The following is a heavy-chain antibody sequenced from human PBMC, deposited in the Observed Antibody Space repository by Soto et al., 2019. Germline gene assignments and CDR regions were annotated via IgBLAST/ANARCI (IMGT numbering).Heavy chain of an antibody. J-gene: IGHJ6*03. V-gene: IGHV3-33*01. CDR1: GFTFSSYG. D-gene: IGHD1-20*01. CDR2: IWYDGSNK. Sequence: QVQLVESGGGVVQPGRSLRLSCAASGFTFSSYGMHWVRQAPGKGLEWVAVIWYDGSNKYYADSVKGRFTISRDNSKNTLYLQMNSLRAEDTAVYYGARDVGITGTTAPYYYYYYMDVWGKGATVTVSS. CDR3: ARDVGITGTTAPYYYYYYMDV.